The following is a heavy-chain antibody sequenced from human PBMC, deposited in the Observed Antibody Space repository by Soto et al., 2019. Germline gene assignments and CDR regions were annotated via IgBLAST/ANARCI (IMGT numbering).Heavy chain of an antibody. D-gene: IGHD5-18*01. J-gene: IGHJ6*02. CDR1: EGSISSYY. Sequence: TSESLALACTVSEGSISSYYWSWIRQSAGKGLELIGRIYNGGNTQYNPSLKSRVTMSADTSKNQFSLRLNSVTAADTAVYYCARDGSDSYGLDVWGQGTTVTVS. CDR2: IYNGGNT. CDR3: ARDGSDSYGLDV. V-gene: IGHV4-4*07.